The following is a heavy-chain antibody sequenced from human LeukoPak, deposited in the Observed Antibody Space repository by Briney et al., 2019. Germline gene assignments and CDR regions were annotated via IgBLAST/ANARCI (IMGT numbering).Heavy chain of an antibody. J-gene: IGHJ4*02. V-gene: IGHV1-2*02. CDR3: ARGGWEYYDFWSGYCTGPYYFDY. CDR1: VYTFTGYY. Sequence: ASVKVSCKASVYTFTGYYMHWVRQAPGQGLEWMGWINPNSGGTNYAQKFQGRVTMTRDTSISTAYMELSRLRSDDTAVYYCARGGWEYYDFWSGYCTGPYYFDYWGQGTMVTVSS. CDR2: INPNSGGT. D-gene: IGHD3-3*01.